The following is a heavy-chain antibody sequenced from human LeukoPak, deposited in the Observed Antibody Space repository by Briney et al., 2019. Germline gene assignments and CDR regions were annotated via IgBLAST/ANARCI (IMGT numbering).Heavy chain of an antibody. J-gene: IGHJ3*02. CDR2: ISWNSGSI. D-gene: IGHD1-26*01. Sequence: SGGSLRLSCAASGFTFDDYAMHWVRQAPGKGLEWVSGISWNSGSIGYADSVKGRFTISRDNAKNSLYLQMNSLRAEDTALYYCAKEIVLLRLAYDAFDIWGQGTMVTASS. V-gene: IGHV3-9*01. CDR1: GFTFDDYA. CDR3: AKEIVLLRLAYDAFDI.